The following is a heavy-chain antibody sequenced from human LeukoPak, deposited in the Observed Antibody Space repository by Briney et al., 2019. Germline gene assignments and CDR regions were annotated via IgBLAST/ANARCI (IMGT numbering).Heavy chain of an antibody. J-gene: IGHJ4*02. CDR1: GFTFSTYS. CDR2: ISSSSSYI. Sequence: PGGSLRLSCAASGFTFSTYSMNWVRQAPGKGLEWVSSISSSSSYIHYADSMKGRFTISRDNAKKSLYLQMNSLRAEDTAVYYCAREGGVVATITGGYFDYWGQGTLVTVSS. V-gene: IGHV3-21*01. D-gene: IGHD5-12*01. CDR3: AREGGVVATITGGYFDY.